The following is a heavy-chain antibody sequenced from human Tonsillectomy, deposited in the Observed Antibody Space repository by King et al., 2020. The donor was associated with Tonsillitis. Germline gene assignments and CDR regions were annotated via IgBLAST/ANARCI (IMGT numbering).Heavy chain of an antibody. CDR2: INPSDDNT. D-gene: IGHD5-18*01. J-gene: IGHJ4*02. V-gene: IGHV1-46*01. Sequence: VQLVESGAEVKKPGASVKVSCKASGYTLTTYYMHWVRQAPGQGLEWMGMINPSDDNTHYAQKFQGRVTMTRDTSTSTVYIELSSLSFEDTAVYYCARETPDTLYFDYWGQGTLVTVSS. CDR3: ARETPDTLYFDY. CDR1: GYTLTTYY.